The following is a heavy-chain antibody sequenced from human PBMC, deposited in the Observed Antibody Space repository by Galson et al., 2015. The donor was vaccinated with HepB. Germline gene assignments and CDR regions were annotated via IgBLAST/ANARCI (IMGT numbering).Heavy chain of an antibody. CDR3: ARDLPYGAKNPRDAFDI. J-gene: IGHJ3*02. Sequence: SVKVSCKASGYTFTSYYMHWVRQAPGQGLEWMGIINPSGGSTSYAQKFQGRVTMTRDTSTSTVYMELSSLRSEDTAVYYCARDLPYGAKNPRDAFDIWGQGTMVTVSS. D-gene: IGHD4-17*01. CDR1: GYTFTSYY. CDR2: INPSGGST. V-gene: IGHV1-46*01.